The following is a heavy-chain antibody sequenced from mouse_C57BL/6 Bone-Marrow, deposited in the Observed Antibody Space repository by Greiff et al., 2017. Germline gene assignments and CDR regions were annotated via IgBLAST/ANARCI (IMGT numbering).Heavy chain of an antibody. CDR3: ASCFQDYFDY. CDR1: GYTFPSYG. J-gene: IGHJ2*01. CDR2: IYPRSGNT. Sequence: QVQLQQSGAELARPGASVKLSCKASGYTFPSYGISWVKQRTGQGLEWIGEIYPRSGNTYYNETFKGKATLTADKSSSTAYMELRSLTSEDSAVYFCASCFQDYFDYWGQGTTLTVSS. V-gene: IGHV1-81*01.